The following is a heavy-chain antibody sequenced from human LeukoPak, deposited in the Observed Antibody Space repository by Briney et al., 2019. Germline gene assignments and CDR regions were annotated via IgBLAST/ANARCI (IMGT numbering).Heavy chain of an antibody. Sequence: GGSLRLSCAASGFTFSSYAMSWVRQAPGKGLEWVSTISYSGGSAYYADSVKGRFAISRDSSKNTLYLQMNGLRGEDTAVYYCAKDDGGSPPDAFDIWGQGTLVTVSS. CDR3: AKDDGGSPPDAFDI. V-gene: IGHV3-23*01. CDR1: GFTFSSYA. J-gene: IGHJ3*02. D-gene: IGHD1-26*01. CDR2: ISYSGGSA.